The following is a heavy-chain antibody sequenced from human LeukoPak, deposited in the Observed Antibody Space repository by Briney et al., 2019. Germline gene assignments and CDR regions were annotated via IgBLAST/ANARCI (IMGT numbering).Heavy chain of an antibody. D-gene: IGHD2-15*01. CDR1: GFTFSSYS. Sequence: GGSLRLSCAASGFTFSSYSLNWVRQAPGKGLEWVSFIISSSITIYYADSVKGRFTISRDNAEKSLYLQMNSLRAEDTAVYYCARDRGGSYSAIDYWGQGTLVTVSS. CDR2: IISSSITI. J-gene: IGHJ4*02. V-gene: IGHV3-48*04. CDR3: ARDRGGSYSAIDY.